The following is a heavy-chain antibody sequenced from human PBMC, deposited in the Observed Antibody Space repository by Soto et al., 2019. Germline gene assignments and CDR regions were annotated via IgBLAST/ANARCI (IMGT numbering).Heavy chain of an antibody. CDR3: ANSYGDYVSY. J-gene: IGHJ4*02. Sequence: QLQLQESGPGLVKPSETLSLTCTVSGGSISSSTYYWGWIRQPPGKGLEWIGSIYYSGSTYYNPSLKSRVTIPVDTSKNQFSRKLSSVTAADTAVYYCANSYGDYVSYWGQGTLVTVSS. CDR1: GGSISSSTYY. V-gene: IGHV4-39*01. D-gene: IGHD4-17*01. CDR2: IYYSGST.